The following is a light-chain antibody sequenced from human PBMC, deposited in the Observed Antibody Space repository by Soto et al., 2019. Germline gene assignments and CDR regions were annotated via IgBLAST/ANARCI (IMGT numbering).Light chain of an antibody. J-gene: IGKJ4*01. CDR2: DTS. CDR3: QPYNNWPLT. V-gene: IGKV3-15*01. Sequence: TQPPATLSLSPGEGATLSCRASQGIGYTLAWYQHKPGQTPRLLIYDTSTRATGVPTRFSGSRSGAEFTLTINSLQSEDFAVYYCQPYNNWPLTFGGGTKVDIK. CDR1: QGIGYT.